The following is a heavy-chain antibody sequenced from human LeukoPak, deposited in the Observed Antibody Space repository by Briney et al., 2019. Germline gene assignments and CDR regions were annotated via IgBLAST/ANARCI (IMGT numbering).Heavy chain of an antibody. Sequence: SETLSLTCTVSGGSISSYYWSWIRQPPGKGLEWIGYIYYSGSTNYNPSLKSRVTISVDTSKNQFSLKLSSVTAADTAVYYCARGRGTNYDILTGYLRPYYFDYWGQGTLVTVSS. D-gene: IGHD3-9*01. J-gene: IGHJ4*02. CDR1: GGSISSYY. V-gene: IGHV4-59*01. CDR3: ARGRGTNYDILTGYLRPYYFDY. CDR2: IYYSGST.